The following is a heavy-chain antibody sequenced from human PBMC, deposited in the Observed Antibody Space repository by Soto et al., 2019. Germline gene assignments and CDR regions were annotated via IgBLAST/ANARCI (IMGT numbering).Heavy chain of an antibody. CDR2: IYYSGST. CDR1: GGSISSGGYY. J-gene: IGHJ4*02. Sequence: SETLSLTCTVSGGSISSGGYYWSWIRQHPGKGLEWIGYIYYSGSTYYNPSLKSRVTISVDTSKNQFSLKLSSVTAADTAVYYCARQPRATAAALAYYFDYWGQGTLVTVS. CDR3: ARQPRATAAALAYYFDY. D-gene: IGHD6-13*01. V-gene: IGHV4-39*01.